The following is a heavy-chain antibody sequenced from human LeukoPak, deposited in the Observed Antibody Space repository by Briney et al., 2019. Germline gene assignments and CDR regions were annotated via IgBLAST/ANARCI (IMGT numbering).Heavy chain of an antibody. Sequence: PSETLSLTCTVSGGSISSYYWSWIRQPPGKGLEWIGYIYTSGSTNYNPSLKSRVTISVDTSKNQFSLKLSSLTAADTAVYYCARGLTGTTATGRDYYYAMEVWGQGTSVTVS. CDR3: ARGLTGTTATGRDYYYAMEV. J-gene: IGHJ6*02. CDR2: IYTSGST. D-gene: IGHD1-1*01. V-gene: IGHV4-4*09. CDR1: GGSISSYY.